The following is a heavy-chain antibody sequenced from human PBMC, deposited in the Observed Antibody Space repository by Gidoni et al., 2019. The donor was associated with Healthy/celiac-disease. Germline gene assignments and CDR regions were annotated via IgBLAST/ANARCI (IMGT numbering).Heavy chain of an antibody. Sequence: QVQLQESGPGLVKPSQTLSLTCTVSGGSISSGDSYWRWIRPPPGKGLEWIGYIYYSGSTYYNPSLKSRVTISVDTSKNQFSLKLGSVTAADTAAYYCAREYYGSGSYYVSAQGWFDPWGQGTLVTVSS. CDR1: GGSISSGDSY. V-gene: IGHV4-30-4*01. CDR3: AREYYGSGSYYVSAQGWFDP. D-gene: IGHD3-10*01. J-gene: IGHJ5*02. CDR2: IYYSGST.